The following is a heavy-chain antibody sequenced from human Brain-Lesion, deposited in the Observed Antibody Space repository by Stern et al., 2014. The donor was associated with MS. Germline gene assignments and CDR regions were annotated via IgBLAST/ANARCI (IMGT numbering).Heavy chain of an antibody. V-gene: IGHV3-23*04. Sequence: EMLLVESRGGLVQPGGSLRLSCAASGFSFSTSAISWVRQTPGKGLHWVSVIRGPGGPTYSADSATGRYTISHDNSTKTLYLQMDSLRADDTAVYYCAKWPHHIAVAGTRYFQHWGQGTLVTVSS. CDR2: IRGPGGPT. CDR1: GFSFSTSA. D-gene: IGHD6-19*01. J-gene: IGHJ1*01. CDR3: AKWPHHIAVAGTRYFQH.